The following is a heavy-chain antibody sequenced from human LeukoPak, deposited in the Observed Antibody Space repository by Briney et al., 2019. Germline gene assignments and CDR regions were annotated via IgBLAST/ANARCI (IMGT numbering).Heavy chain of an antibody. J-gene: IGHJ4*02. D-gene: IGHD4-23*01. Sequence: PGGSLRLSCAASGFTFSSYEMNWVRQAPGKGLEWVSYISTSGSTSGSTIYYAESVKGRFTISRDNAKNSLYLQMNSLRVEDTAVYYCARDRSVAYFDYWGQGTLVTVSS. CDR2: ISTSGSTSGSTI. V-gene: IGHV3-48*03. CDR3: ARDRSVAYFDY. CDR1: GFTFSSYE.